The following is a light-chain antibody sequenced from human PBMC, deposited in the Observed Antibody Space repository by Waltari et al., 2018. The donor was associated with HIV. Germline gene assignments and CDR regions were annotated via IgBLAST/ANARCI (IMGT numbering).Light chain of an antibody. Sequence: QSVLTQPPSVSGAPGQRVTISCTGSSPNIGAGYDVHWYQQLPGTAPKHRIYGNSNRPSGVPDRFSGSKSGTSASLAITGLQAEDEADYYCQSYDSSLSGSVFGGGTKLTVL. V-gene: IGLV1-40*01. CDR1: SPNIGAGYD. CDR3: QSYDSSLSGSV. CDR2: GNS. J-gene: IGLJ3*02.